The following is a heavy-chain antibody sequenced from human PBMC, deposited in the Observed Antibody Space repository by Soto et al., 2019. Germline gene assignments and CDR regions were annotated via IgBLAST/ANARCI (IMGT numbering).Heavy chain of an antibody. V-gene: IGHV3-23*01. D-gene: IGHD1-26*01. CDR2: ISGSGGST. CDR3: AKGAGYSVGGGMDV. J-gene: IGHJ6*02. CDR1: GVTFSSYA. Sequence: EVLLLESGGGLVQPGRSLRLSCAASGVTFSSYAMSLVRHAPGKGLEWVSAISGSGGSTYYADSVTGRFTISRDNSKHTGYLQLNSLRAEDTTVYYCAKGAGYSVGGGMDVWGQGTTVTVSS.